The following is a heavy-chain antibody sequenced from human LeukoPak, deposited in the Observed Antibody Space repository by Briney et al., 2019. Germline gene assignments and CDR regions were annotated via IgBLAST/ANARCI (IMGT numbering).Heavy chain of an antibody. Sequence: ASVKVSCKASGYTFTSYDINWVRQATGQGLEWMGWMNPNSGNTGYAQKFQGRVTMTRNTYISTAYMELSSLRSEDTAVYYCARSRDGYNWRYDAFDIWGQGTTVTVSS. CDR2: MNPNSGNT. CDR3: ARSRDGYNWRYDAFDI. J-gene: IGHJ3*02. V-gene: IGHV1-8*01. CDR1: GYTFTSYD. D-gene: IGHD5-24*01.